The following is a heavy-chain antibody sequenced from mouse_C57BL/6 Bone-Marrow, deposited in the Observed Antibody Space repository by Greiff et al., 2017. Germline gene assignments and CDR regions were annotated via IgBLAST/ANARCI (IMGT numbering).Heavy chain of an antibody. Sequence: QVQLQQPGAELVKPGASVKLSCKASGYTFTSYWMHWVKQRPGRGLEWIGRIDPSSGGTKYNEKFKSKATLTVDKPSSTAYMQLSSLTAEDSAVYYCARGNYFYWYFDVWGKGTTVTVSS. V-gene: IGHV1-72*01. J-gene: IGHJ1*03. CDR2: IDPSSGGT. CDR3: ARGNYFYWYFDV. D-gene: IGHD2-1*01. CDR1: GYTFTSYW.